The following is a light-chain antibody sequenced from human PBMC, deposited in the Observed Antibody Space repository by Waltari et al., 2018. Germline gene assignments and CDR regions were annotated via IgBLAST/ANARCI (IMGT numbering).Light chain of an antibody. CDR2: QDY. CDR1: KLGDKF. V-gene: IGLV3-1*01. CDR3: QAWDTSTALYV. J-gene: IGLJ1*01. Sequence: SYDLTQPPSVSVSPGQTATITCSGHKLGDKFACWYQQKPGQSPVLVIYQDYKRPSGSPGRFSGSNSGNTATLTISGTQPMDDAEYYCQAWDTSTALYVFGPGTKVTVL.